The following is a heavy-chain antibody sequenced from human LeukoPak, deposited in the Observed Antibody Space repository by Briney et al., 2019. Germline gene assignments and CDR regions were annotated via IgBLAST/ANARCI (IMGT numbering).Heavy chain of an antibody. D-gene: IGHD6-19*01. Sequence: ASVKVSCKASGYTFTGYYMHWVRQAPGQGLEWMGWINPNSGGTNYAQKFQGRVTMTRDTSISTAYMELSRLRSDDTAVYYCARDHVEYSSGWYNYYYYMDVWGKGTTVTVSS. CDR2: INPNSGGT. CDR1: GYTFTGYY. CDR3: ARDHVEYSSGWYNYYYYMDV. J-gene: IGHJ6*03. V-gene: IGHV1-2*02.